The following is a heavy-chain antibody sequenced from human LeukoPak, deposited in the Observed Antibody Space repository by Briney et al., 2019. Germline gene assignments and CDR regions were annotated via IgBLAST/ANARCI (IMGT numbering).Heavy chain of an antibody. Sequence: ASVKVSCKASGYTFTGYYMHWVRQAPGQGLEWMGWINPNSGGTNYAQKFQGRVTMTRDTSISTAYMELSRPRSDDTAVYYCARVSVAGTAGLDYWGQGTLVTVSS. V-gene: IGHV1-2*02. CDR3: ARVSVAGTAGLDY. CDR1: GYTFTGYY. J-gene: IGHJ4*02. CDR2: INPNSGGT. D-gene: IGHD6-19*01.